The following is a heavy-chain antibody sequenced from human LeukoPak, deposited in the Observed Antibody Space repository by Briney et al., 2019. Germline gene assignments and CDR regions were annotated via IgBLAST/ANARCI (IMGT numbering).Heavy chain of an antibody. D-gene: IGHD2-15*01. V-gene: IGHV5-51*01. CDR2: FYLCDSHT. CDR1: GYLFITYW. CDR3: VRLSGGSWANTVHFQH. Sequence: RGESLKISCQASGYLFITYWVGWVRQEPGKGLEWVGVFYLCDSHTRYSPSFHAQASISADKSINTAYLQWSSLNASDNAMYYCVRLSGGSWANTVHFQHWGQGTLVIVSS. J-gene: IGHJ1*01.